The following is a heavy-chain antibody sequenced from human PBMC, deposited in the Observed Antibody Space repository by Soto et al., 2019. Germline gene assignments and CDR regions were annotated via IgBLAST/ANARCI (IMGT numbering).Heavy chain of an antibody. Sequence: GGSLRLSCAASGFALSRFWMNWVRQAPGKGLEWVANIKFDGSQRSYVDSVKGRFTIFRDNAGNSLHLQMDSLRVEDTAVYFCARDEDYSDGDLCYDGYDLWGQGTMVTV. V-gene: IGHV3-7*01. CDR1: GFALSRFW. CDR2: IKFDGSQR. CDR3: ARDEDYSDGDLCYDGYDL. J-gene: IGHJ3*01. D-gene: IGHD2-21*01.